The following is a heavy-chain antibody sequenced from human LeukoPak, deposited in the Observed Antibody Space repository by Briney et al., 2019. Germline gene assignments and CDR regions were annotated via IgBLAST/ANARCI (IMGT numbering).Heavy chain of an antibody. J-gene: IGHJ6*03. V-gene: IGHV4-39*07. CDR3: ARDFSSASWTYFYYYMDV. D-gene: IGHD2-2*01. CDR2: IYYSGST. CDR1: GGSISSRSYY. Sequence: SETLSLTCTVSGGSISSRSYYWGWIRQPPGKGLEWIGTIYYSGSTYYNPSLQSRVTISVDTSKNQFSLKLSSVTAADTAVYYCARDFSSASWTYFYYYMDVWGKGTTVTVSS.